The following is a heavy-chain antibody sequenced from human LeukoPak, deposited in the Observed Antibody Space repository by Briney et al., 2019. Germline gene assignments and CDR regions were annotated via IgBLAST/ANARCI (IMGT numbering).Heavy chain of an antibody. CDR3: ARNGDSSSWYWDYFDH. CDR2: INPNSGGT. Sequence: ASVKVSCKASGYTFTGYYMHWVRQGPGQGLEWMGWINPNSGGTNYAQKFQGRVTMTRDTSISTAYMELNRLRSDDTAVYYCARNGDSSSWYWDYFDHWGQGTLVTVSS. CDR1: GYTFTGYY. J-gene: IGHJ4*02. D-gene: IGHD6-13*01. V-gene: IGHV1-2*02.